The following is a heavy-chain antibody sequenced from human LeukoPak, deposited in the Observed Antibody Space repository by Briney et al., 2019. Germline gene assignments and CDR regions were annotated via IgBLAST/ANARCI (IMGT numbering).Heavy chain of an antibody. CDR1: GFTFDDYA. CDR2: ISWNSGSI. D-gene: IGHD6-19*01. V-gene: IGHV3-9*01. J-gene: IGHJ4*02. CDR3: AKDREQWLDHFDY. Sequence: GGSLGLSCAASGFTFDDYAMHWVRQAPGKGLEWVSGISWNSGSIGYADSVKGRFTISRDNAKNSLYLQMNSLRAEDTALYYCAKDREQWLDHFDYWGQGTLVTVSS.